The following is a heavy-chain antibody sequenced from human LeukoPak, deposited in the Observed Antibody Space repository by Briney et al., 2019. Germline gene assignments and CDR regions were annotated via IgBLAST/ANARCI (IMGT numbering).Heavy chain of an antibody. J-gene: IGHJ4*02. V-gene: IGHV1-18*01. CDR1: GYTFTSYG. CDR2: ISAYNGNT. CDR3: ARLSSYDSTSHFDY. Sequence: GASVKVSCKASGYTFTSYGLSWVRQAPGQGLEWMGWISAYNGNTDHAPKFQGRVTMTTDTSTSTAYMELRSLRSDDTAVYYCARLSSYDSTSHFDYWGQGTLVTVSS. D-gene: IGHD3-22*01.